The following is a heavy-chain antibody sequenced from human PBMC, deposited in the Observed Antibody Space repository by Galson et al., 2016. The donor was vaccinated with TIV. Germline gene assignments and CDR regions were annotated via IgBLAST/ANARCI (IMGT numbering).Heavy chain of an antibody. CDR1: GGTFMSYS. J-gene: IGHJ4*02. V-gene: IGHV1-69*13. D-gene: IGHD3-22*01. Sequence: SVKVSCKASGGTFMSYSITWVRQAPGQGLEWMGRIIGMFGTTNYAKKFQGRVTITADESTSTAYMELSSLTSEDTAVYYCARAPGYYDSSAYYPAWGQGTLVTVSS. CDR3: ARAPGYYDSSAYYPA. CDR2: IIGMFGTT.